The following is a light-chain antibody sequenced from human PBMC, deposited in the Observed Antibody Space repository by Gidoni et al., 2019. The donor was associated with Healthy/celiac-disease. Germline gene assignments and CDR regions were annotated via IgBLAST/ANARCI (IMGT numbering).Light chain of an antibody. J-gene: IGKJ2*01. CDR2: GAS. CDR1: QSVSSN. CDR3: QQYNNWPPYT. V-gene: IGKV3-15*01. Sequence: EIVMTQSPATLSVSPGERATLSCRASQSVSSNLAWYQQKPGQAPRLLIYGASTRATGIPARFSGSGSGTEFTLTISSLQSEDFAVYHCQQYNNWPPYTFGQXTKLEIK.